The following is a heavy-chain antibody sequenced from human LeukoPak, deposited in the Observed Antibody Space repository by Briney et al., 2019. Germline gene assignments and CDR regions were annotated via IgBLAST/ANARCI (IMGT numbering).Heavy chain of an antibody. CDR1: GFTFSSYT. J-gene: IGHJ2*01. CDR3: ARDPDSGSYYATNWYFDL. Sequence: GGSLRLSCAASGFTFSSYTVNWVRQAPGKGLEWVSSISTSSLYIYYADSLKGRFTVSRDNARNSLYLQMSSLRADDTAVYYCARDPDSGSYYATNWYFDLWGRGTLVTVSS. D-gene: IGHD1-26*01. CDR2: ISTSSLYI. V-gene: IGHV3-21*01.